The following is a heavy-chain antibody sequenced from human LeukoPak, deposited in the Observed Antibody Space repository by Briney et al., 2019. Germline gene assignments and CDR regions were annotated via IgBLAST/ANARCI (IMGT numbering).Heavy chain of an antibody. Sequence: ASVKVSCKASGYTFTVCYIHWVRQAPGQGLEWMGWVNSDSGATNYEQKFQGRVTMTRDTSINTVYLELSNLTSDDTAIYYCARKDAGPSSFDYWGQGSLVTVSS. CDR1: GYTFTVCY. J-gene: IGHJ4*02. CDR2: VNSDSGAT. CDR3: ARKDAGPSSFDY. V-gene: IGHV1-2*02.